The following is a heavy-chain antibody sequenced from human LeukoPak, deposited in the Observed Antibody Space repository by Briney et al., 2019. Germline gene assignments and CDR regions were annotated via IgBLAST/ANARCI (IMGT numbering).Heavy chain of an antibody. J-gene: IGHJ4*02. Sequence: SQTLSLTCAISGDSVASNSAAWNWIRQSPSRGLEWLGRTYFRSKWYNDYAVSVKSRMTINPDTSKNQFSLQLNSVTPDDTAVYYCARDGPLSKTIFDYWGQGTLVTVSS. CDR2: TYFRSKWYN. V-gene: IGHV6-1*01. CDR3: ARDGPLSKTIFDY. CDR1: GDSVASNSAA. D-gene: IGHD5/OR15-5a*01.